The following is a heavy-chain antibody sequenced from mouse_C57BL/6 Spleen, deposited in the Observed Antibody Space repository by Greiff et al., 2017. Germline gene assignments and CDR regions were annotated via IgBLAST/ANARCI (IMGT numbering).Heavy chain of an antibody. CDR2: INPGSGGT. V-gene: IGHV1-54*01. D-gene: IGHD3-2*02. CDR1: GYAFTNYL. J-gene: IGHJ3*01. Sequence: VQLQQSGAELVRPGTSVKVSCKASGYAFTNYLIEWVKQRPGQGLEWIGVINPGSGGTNYNEKFKGKATLTADKSSSPASMQLSSLPSEDSAVYICARKTAQATSWCAFWGPGTLVTVSA. CDR3: ARKTAQATSWCAF.